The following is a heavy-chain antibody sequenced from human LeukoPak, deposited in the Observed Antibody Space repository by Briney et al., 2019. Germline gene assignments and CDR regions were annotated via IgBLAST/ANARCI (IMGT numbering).Heavy chain of an antibody. V-gene: IGHV3-43*02. CDR3: AKGNLNYDFWSGYHCSDY. Sequence: PGGSLRLSCAASGFTFDDYAMHWVRQAPGKGLEWVSLISGDGGSTYYADSVKGRFTISRDNSKNSLYLQMNSLRTEDTALYYCAKGNLNYDFWSGYHCSDYWGQGIMVNVSS. CDR1: GFTFDDYA. CDR2: ISGDGGST. J-gene: IGHJ4*02. D-gene: IGHD3-3*01.